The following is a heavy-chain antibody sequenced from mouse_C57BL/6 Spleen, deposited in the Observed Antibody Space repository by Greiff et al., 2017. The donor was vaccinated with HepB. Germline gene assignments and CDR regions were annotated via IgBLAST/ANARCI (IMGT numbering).Heavy chain of an antibody. Sequence: QVQLQQPGAELVMPGASVKLSCKASGYTFTSYWMHWVKQRPGQGLEWIGEIDPSDSYTNYNQKFKGKSTLTVDKSSSTAYMQLRSLTSEDSAVYDYARSGYYGDWGQGTTLTVSS. CDR2: IDPSDSYT. D-gene: IGHD1-2*01. CDR1: GYTFTSYW. J-gene: IGHJ2*01. V-gene: IGHV1-69*01. CDR3: ARSGYYGD.